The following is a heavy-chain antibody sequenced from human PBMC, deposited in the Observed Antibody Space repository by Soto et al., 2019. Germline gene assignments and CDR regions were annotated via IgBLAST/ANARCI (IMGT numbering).Heavy chain of an antibody. J-gene: IGHJ4*02. CDR1: GGSISSSNW. CDR3: ARRYSGYGDY. V-gene: IGHV4-4*02. Sequence: SETLSLTCAVSGGSISSSNWWRWVRQPPGKGLEWIGYIYFSGSATYNPSLKSRVTISVDTSKNQFSLKLSSVTAADTAVYYCARRYSGYGDYWGQGTLVTVSS. D-gene: IGHD5-12*01. CDR2: IYFSGSA.